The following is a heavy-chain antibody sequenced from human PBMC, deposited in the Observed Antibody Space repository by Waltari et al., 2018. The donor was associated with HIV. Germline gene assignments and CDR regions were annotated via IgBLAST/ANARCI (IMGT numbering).Heavy chain of an antibody. CDR2: SYNSGNT. Sequence: QVQLQESGPGLLRPSQTLSLTCAVSGVSIKIGGYYWSWVRQHPETGLQWTGHSYNSGNTYYNQSLQSRVTISLDTSQHQFSLTLSSVTAADNAVYNCARGRKGYLGIEDFDSWGQGTLGTVAS. D-gene: IGHD2-15*01. J-gene: IGHJ4*02. V-gene: IGHV4-31*11. CDR3: ARGRKGYLGIEDFDS. CDR1: GVSIKIGGYY.